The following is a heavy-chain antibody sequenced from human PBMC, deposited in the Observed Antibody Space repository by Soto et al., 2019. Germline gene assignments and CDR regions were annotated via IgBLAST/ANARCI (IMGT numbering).Heavy chain of an antibody. D-gene: IGHD6-19*01. CDR1: GFSLSSTRVA. CDR3: AHSVVAGLGYYFDY. J-gene: IGHJ4*02. CDR2: IYWDDDK. V-gene: IGHV2-5*02. Sequence: QITLKESGPTLVKPTQPLTLTCTFSGFSLSSTRVAVGWIRQPPGKALEWLALIYWDDDKRYSPFLKSRLTITKDTSKTQVVLTMTNMDPLDTATYYCAHSVVAGLGYYFDYWGQGTLVTVSS.